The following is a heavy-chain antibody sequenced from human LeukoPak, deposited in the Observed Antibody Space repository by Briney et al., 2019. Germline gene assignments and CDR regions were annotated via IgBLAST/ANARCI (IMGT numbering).Heavy chain of an antibody. CDR3: ARRMDTLWYFDL. D-gene: IGHD5-18*01. Sequence: SETLSLTCAVSGGSISNNIWWNWVRQPPGKGLEWIGEVYHSGSTNYNPSLKSRLTISVDKSKNQFSLKLTSVTAADTAVYYCARRMDTLWYFDLWGRGTLVTVSS. J-gene: IGHJ2*01. V-gene: IGHV4-4*02. CDR1: GGSISNNIW. CDR2: VYHSGST.